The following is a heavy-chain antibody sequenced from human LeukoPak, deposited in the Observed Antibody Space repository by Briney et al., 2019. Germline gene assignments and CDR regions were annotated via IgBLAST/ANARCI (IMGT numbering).Heavy chain of an antibody. J-gene: IGHJ5*02. Sequence: GGSLRLSCVASGFTFSNYRMHWVRQAPGKGLVWVSSINSDGGTTNYADSVKGRVTISRDNSKNTLYLQMNSLRAEDTAVYYCARIRGSSAGWCDNWGQGTLVTVSS. CDR3: ARIRGSSAGWCDN. D-gene: IGHD3-10*01. CDR1: GFTFSNYR. V-gene: IGHV3-74*01. CDR2: INSDGGTT.